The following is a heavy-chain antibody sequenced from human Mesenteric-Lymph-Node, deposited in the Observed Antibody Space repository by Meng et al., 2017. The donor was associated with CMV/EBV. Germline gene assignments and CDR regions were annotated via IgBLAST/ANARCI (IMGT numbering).Heavy chain of an antibody. J-gene: IGHJ4*02. CDR1: GFTFSSYD. V-gene: IGHV3-13*03. Sequence: GGSLRLSCAACGFTFSSYDMHWVRQATGKGLEWVSAIGTAGDTFYPVSVKGHFTISRDNSKNTLYLQMNSLRAEDTAVYYCARDDIAAAGTFDYWGQGTLVTVSS. CDR2: IGTAGDT. D-gene: IGHD6-13*01. CDR3: ARDDIAAAGTFDY.